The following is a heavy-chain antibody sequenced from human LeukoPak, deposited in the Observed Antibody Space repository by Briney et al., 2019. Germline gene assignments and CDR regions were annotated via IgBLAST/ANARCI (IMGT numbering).Heavy chain of an antibody. D-gene: IGHD1-1*01. V-gene: IGHV3-23*01. Sequence: PGGYLRLYCAASGFIFSNYAMTWVRQAPGKGLEWVSVISASGDGKYYVESVEGRFTISTDNSKNTLFLQMNSLRAEDTAIYYCANNWNCDHWGQGTLVTVSS. J-gene: IGHJ5*02. CDR1: GFIFSNYA. CDR3: ANNWNCDH. CDR2: ISASGDGK.